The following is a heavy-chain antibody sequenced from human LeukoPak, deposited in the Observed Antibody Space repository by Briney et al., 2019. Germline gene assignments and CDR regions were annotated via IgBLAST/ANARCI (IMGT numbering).Heavy chain of an antibody. Sequence: SETLSLTCTVSGGSISSGDYYWSWIRQPPGKRLEWIGYIYYSGSTYYNPSLKSRVTISVDTSKNHFSLKLSSVTAADTAVYYCARGRSDFWSGYFNWFDPWGQGTLVTVSS. CDR3: ARGRSDFWSGYFNWFDP. CDR2: IYYSGST. V-gene: IGHV4-30-4*01. J-gene: IGHJ5*02. CDR1: GGSISSGDYY. D-gene: IGHD3-3*01.